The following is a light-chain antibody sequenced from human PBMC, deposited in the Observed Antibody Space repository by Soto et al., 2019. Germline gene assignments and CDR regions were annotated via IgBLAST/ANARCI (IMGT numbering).Light chain of an antibody. Sequence: ERATLSCRASQSVSSYLAWYQQKPGQAPRLLIYGASSRDTGIPDRFSGSGSGTDFTLTISILQAEDFAMYYCQQYGSPLWTFGQGT. CDR1: QSVSSY. CDR3: QQYGSPLWT. J-gene: IGKJ1*01. V-gene: IGKV3-20*01. CDR2: GAS.